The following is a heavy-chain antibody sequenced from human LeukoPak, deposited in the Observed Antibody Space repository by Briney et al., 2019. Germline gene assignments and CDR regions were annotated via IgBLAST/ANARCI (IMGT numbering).Heavy chain of an antibody. CDR2: ISAYNGNT. J-gene: IGHJ4*02. CDR1: GYTFTSYY. Sequence: ASVKVSCKASGYTFTSYYMHWVRQAPGQGLEWMGWISAYNGNTNYAQKLQGRVTMTTDTSTSTAYMELRSLRSDDTAVYYCARVKTPSSSFWAYYFDYWGQGTLVTVSS. CDR3: ARVKTPSSSFWAYYFDY. V-gene: IGHV1-18*04. D-gene: IGHD6-13*01.